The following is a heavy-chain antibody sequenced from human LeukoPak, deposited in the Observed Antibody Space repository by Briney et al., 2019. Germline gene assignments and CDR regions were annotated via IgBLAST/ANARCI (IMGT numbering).Heavy chain of an antibody. CDR1: GYSFTDYW. D-gene: IGHD2-15*01. CDR3: ARQGYYTSGGFDY. Sequence: GESLKISCKGSGYSFTDYWICLVRQMPGKGLEWMGIIYPGYSDTRYSPSFQGQVTISADKSISTAYLQWSSLKASDTAIYYCARQGYYTSGGFDYWGQGTLVTVSS. V-gene: IGHV5-51*01. CDR2: IYPGYSDT. J-gene: IGHJ4*02.